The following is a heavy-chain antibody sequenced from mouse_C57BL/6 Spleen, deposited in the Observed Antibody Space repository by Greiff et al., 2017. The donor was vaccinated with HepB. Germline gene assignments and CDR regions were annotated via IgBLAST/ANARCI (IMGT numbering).Heavy chain of an antibody. D-gene: IGHD2-4*01. J-gene: IGHJ1*03. V-gene: IGHV1-54*01. CDR3: ARSGLRYFDV. CDR2: INPGSGGT. CDR1: GYAFTNYL. Sequence: QVQLQQSGAELVRPGTSVKVSCKASGYAFTNYLIEWVKQRPGQGLEWIGVINPGSGGTNYNEKFKGKATLTADKSSSTAYMQLSILTSEDSAVYFCARSGLRYFDVLGTGTTVTVSS.